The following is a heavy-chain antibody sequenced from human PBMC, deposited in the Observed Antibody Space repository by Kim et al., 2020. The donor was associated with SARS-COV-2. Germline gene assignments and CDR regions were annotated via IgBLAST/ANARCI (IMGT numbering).Heavy chain of an antibody. CDR2: MNPNSGNT. V-gene: IGHV1-8*01. D-gene: IGHD3-3*01. CDR1: GYTFTSYD. CDR3: ARSPGRGGLVLRFLELHLGGMDV. Sequence: ASVKVSCKASGYTFTSYDINWVRQATGQGLEWMGWMNPNSGNTGYAQKFQGRVTMTRNTSISTAYMELSSLRSEDTAVYYCARSPGRGGLVLRFLELHLGGMDVWGQGTTVTVSS. J-gene: IGHJ6*02.